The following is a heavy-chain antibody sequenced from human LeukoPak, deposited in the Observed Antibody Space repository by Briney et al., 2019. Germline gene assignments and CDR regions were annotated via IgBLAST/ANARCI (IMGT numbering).Heavy chain of an antibody. V-gene: IGHV3-53*01. CDR1: GFTVSSNY. J-gene: IGHJ4*02. CDR2: IYSGGST. CDR3: AKDKWNYYDSSGYYRTIFDY. D-gene: IGHD3-22*01. Sequence: PGGSLRLSCAASGFTVSSNYMSWVRQAPGKGLEWVSVIYSGGSTYYADSVKGRFTISRDNSKNTLYLQMNSLRAEDTAVYYCAKDKWNYYDSSGYYRTIFDYWGQGTLVTVSS.